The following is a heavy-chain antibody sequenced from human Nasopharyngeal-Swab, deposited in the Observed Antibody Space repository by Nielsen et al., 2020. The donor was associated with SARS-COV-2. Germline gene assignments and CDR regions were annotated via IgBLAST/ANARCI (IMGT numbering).Heavy chain of an antibody. CDR2: IYTSGST. CDR3: ARGITTLYYYYYMDV. Sequence: WIRQPPGGGLEWIGRIYTSGSTNYNPSLKSRVTISVDTSKNQFSLELSSVTAADTAVYYCARGITTLYYYYYMDVWGKGTTVTVSS. D-gene: IGHD3-10*01. V-gene: IGHV4-61*02. J-gene: IGHJ6*03.